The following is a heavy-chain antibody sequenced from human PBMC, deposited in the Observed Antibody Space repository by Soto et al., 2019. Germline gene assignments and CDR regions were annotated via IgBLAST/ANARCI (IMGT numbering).Heavy chain of an antibody. CDR2: IIPIFGTA. V-gene: IGHV1-69*13. CDR1: GGTFSSYA. CDR3: ARDREIPGYCSGGSCYNVLFDP. J-gene: IGHJ5*02. Sequence: GASVKVSCXASGGTFSSYAISWVRQAPGQGLEWMGGIIPIFGTANYAQKFQGRVTITADESTSTAYMELSSLRSEDTAVYYCARDREIPGYCSGGSCYNVLFDPWGQGTLVTVSS. D-gene: IGHD2-15*01.